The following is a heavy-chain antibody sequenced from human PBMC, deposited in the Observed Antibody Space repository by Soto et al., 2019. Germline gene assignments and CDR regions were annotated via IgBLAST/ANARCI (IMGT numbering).Heavy chain of an antibody. J-gene: IGHJ6*02. V-gene: IGHV1-69*13. D-gene: IGHD3-3*01. CDR3: ARASVGVVIISHYYYYGMDV. CDR1: GGTFSSYV. Sequence: GASVKVSCKASGGTFSSYVISWVRQAPGQGLEWMGGIIPIFGTANYAQKFQGRVTITADESTSTAYMELSSLRSEDTAVYYCARASVGVVIISHYYYYGMDVWGQGTTVTVSS. CDR2: IIPIFGTA.